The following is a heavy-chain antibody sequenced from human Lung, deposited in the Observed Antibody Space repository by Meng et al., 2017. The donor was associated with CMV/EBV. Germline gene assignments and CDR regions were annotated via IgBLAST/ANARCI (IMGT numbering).Heavy chain of an antibody. CDR3: VRGTLRFLEWFEGGWFDP. D-gene: IGHD3-3*01. Sequence: XVSCKTSGYAFTTYWVGWVRQKPGKGLEWMGIINPADSNTRYSPSFQGQVTISADKSTSTAYLQWSSLRASDTAMYYCVRGTLRFLEWFEGGWFDPWGQGXPVTVSS. V-gene: IGHV5-51*01. CDR1: GYAFTTYW. J-gene: IGHJ5*02. CDR2: INPADSNT.